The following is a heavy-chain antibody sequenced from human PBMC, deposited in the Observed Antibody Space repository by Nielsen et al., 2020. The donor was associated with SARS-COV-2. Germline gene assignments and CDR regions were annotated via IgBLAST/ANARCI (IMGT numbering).Heavy chain of an antibody. J-gene: IGHJ4*02. CDR3: AKDISLDFAVGDY. Sequence: GGSLRLSCAASGFPFDDYAMHWVRQAPGKGLEWVSGISWNSGNIGYADSVKGRFTISRDNAKNSLYLQMNSLRAEDTALYYCAKDISLDFAVGDYWGQGTLVTVSS. CDR1: GFPFDDYA. D-gene: IGHD3-3*01. CDR2: ISWNSGNI. V-gene: IGHV3-9*01.